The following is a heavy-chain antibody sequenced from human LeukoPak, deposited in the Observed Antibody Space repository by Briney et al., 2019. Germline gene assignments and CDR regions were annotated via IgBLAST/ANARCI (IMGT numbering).Heavy chain of an antibody. J-gene: IGHJ4*02. CDR1: GFTFSSYA. V-gene: IGHV3-30*04. CDR3: ARMRVAATGDLDY. CDR2: ISYDGSNK. D-gene: IGHD6-13*01. Sequence: GRSLRLSCAASGFTFSSYAMHWVRQAPGKGLEWVAVISYDGSNKYYADSVKGRFTISRDNSKNTLYLQMNSLRAEDTAVYYCARMRVAATGDLDYWGQGILVTVSS.